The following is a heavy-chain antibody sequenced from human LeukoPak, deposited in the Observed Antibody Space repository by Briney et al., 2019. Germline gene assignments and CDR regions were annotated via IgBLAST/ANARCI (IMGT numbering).Heavy chain of an antibody. Sequence: GGSLRLSCAASGFTFSSYGMSWVRQAPGKGLEWVSAISGSGGSTYYADSVKGRFTISRDNAKSSLYLQMNSLRAEDTAVYYCARDTDYAFDVWGQGTMVTVSS. CDR2: ISGSGGST. V-gene: IGHV3-23*01. CDR3: ARDTDYAFDV. CDR1: GFTFSSYG. J-gene: IGHJ3*01.